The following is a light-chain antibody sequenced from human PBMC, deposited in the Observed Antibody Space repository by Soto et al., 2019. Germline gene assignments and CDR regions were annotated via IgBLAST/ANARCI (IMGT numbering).Light chain of an antibody. CDR3: LQYNDWPPKQYT. V-gene: IGKV3-15*01. J-gene: IGKJ2*01. Sequence: EIVMTQSPATMSVSPGERATLSCRASQSVSSDLAWYQHKPCQAPRLLIYGASTRATGTPARFSGSGSGTEFSLSISILQSEDFAVYYCLQYNDWPPKQYTFGQGTKLEIK. CDR2: GAS. CDR1: QSVSSD.